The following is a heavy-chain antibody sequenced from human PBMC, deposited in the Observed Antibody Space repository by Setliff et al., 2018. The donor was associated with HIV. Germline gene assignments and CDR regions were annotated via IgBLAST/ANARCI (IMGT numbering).Heavy chain of an antibody. CDR2: IYYSGST. CDR3: ARRGGLVRGVITYYYMDV. D-gene: IGHD3-10*01. J-gene: IGHJ6*03. CDR1: GGSISSYY. Sequence: SETLSLTCTVSGGSISSYYWSWIRQPPGKGLEWIGYIYYSGSTNYNPSLKSRVTISVDTSKNQFSLKLSSVTAADTAMYYCARRGGLVRGVITYYYMDVWGIGTTVTVSS. V-gene: IGHV4-59*08.